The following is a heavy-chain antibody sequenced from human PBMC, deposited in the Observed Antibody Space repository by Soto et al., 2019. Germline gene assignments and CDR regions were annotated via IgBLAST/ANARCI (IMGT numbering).Heavy chain of an antibody. V-gene: IGHV1-46*01. CDR3: ARDGSSDWLTWFDP. D-gene: IGHD6-19*01. J-gene: IGHJ5*02. Sequence: QVQLVQSGAEVKKPGASVKVSCKASGYTFTDYYMHWVQQAPGQGLEWMGIISPSGGSTYAQKFQGRVTGTRDTSTSTVYMELSSLRSEDTAVYYCARDGSSDWLTWFDPWGQGTLVTVSS. CDR2: ISPSGGST. CDR1: GYTFTDYY.